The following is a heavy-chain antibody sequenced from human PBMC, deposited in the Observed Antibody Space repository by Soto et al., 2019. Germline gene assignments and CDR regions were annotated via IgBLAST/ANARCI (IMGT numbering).Heavy chain of an antibody. D-gene: IGHD4-17*01. CDR1: GGSISSSSYY. CDR2: IYYSGST. J-gene: IGHJ6*02. V-gene: IGHV4-39*01. Sequence: QLQLQESGPGLVKPSETLSLTCTVSGGSISSSSYYWGWIRQPPGKGLEWIGSIYYSGSTYYNPSLKSRVTISVDTSKNQFSLKLSSVTAADTAVYYCARCGSAGDSHYYYYGMDVWGQGTTVTVSS. CDR3: ARCGSAGDSHYYYYGMDV.